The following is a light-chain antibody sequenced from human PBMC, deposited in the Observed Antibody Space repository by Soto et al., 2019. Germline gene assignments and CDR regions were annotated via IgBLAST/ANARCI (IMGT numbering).Light chain of an antibody. Sequence: QPVLTQPPTASASLGASVTLTCTLSSSYSNYKVDWYQQRPGKGPRFEMRVGTGGIVGSKGDGIPDRFSVLGSGLNRYLTIKNIQEEDESDYHCGADHGSGNNFVLVFGGGTKLTVL. CDR2: VGTGGIVG. J-gene: IGLJ2*01. CDR3: GADHGSGNNFVLV. CDR1: SSYSNYK. V-gene: IGLV9-49*01.